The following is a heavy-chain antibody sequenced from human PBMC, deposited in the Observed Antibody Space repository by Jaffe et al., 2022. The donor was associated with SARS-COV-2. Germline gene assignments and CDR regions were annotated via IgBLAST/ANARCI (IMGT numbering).Heavy chain of an antibody. CDR3: AKVAGDPYFYYGMDV. CDR2: ISYDGSNK. J-gene: IGHJ6*02. V-gene: IGHV3-30*18. D-gene: IGHD7-27*01. CDR1: GFTFSSYG. Sequence: QVQLVESGGGVVQPGRSLRLSCAASGFTFSSYGMHWVRQAPGKGLEWVAVISYDGSNKYYADSVKGRFTISRDNSKNTLYLQMNSLRAEDTAVYYCAKVAGDPYFYYGMDVWGQGTTVTVSS.